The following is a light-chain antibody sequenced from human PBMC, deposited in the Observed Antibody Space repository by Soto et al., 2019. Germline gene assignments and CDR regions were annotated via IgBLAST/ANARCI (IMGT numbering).Light chain of an antibody. Sequence: EIVLTQSPGTLSLSPGERATLSCRASQSVSSSYLALYQQKPGQAPRLLIYGASSRATGIPDRFSGSGSGTDFTLTISRLETEDFAVYYCQQYGSSPLTFGGGTKVEIK. V-gene: IGKV3-20*01. CDR1: QSVSSSY. J-gene: IGKJ4*01. CDR2: GAS. CDR3: QQYGSSPLT.